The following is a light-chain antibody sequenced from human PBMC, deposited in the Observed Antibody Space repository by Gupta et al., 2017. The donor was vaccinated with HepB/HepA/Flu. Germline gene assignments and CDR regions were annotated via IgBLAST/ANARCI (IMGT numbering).Light chain of an antibody. V-gene: IGKV3-20*01. Sequence: EIVLTQSPGSLSLSPGERATLSCRASRSINSNFLAWYQQKPGQAPRLLISGVSTRATGIPDMCSGSGSGTDFTLIISRLEPEDFAVYYWQQYGSPPRTFGQGTKVKIK. J-gene: IGKJ1*01. CDR1: RSINSNF. CDR2: GVS. CDR3: QQYGSPPRT.